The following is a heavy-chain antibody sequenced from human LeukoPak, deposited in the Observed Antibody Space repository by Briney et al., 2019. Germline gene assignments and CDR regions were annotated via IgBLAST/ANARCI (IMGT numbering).Heavy chain of an antibody. V-gene: IGHV4-39*07. CDR2: FYYSGST. D-gene: IGHD3-9*01. Sequence: PSETLSLTCTVSGGSISSSNYYWGWIRQPPGKGLEWIGNFYYSGSTYYNPSLKSRVTRSVDTSKNQFSLQLSSVTAADTAVYYCATASGSSILRHFDWLSTFDYWGQGILVTVSS. CDR3: ATASGSSILRHFDWLSTFDY. J-gene: IGHJ4*02. CDR1: GGSISSSNYY.